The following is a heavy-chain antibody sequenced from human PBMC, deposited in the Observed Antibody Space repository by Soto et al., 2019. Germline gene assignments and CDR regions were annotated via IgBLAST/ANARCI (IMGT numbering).Heavy chain of an antibody. CDR1: GGTFSSYA. CDR2: IIPIFGTA. Sequence: QVQLVQSGAEVKKSGSSVKVSCKASGGTFSSYAISWVRQAPGQGLEWMGGIIPIFGTANYAQKFQGRVTITADESTSTAYMELSSLRSEDTAVYYCARGGLLEVVTGLDYWGQGTLVTVSS. CDR3: ARGGLLEVVTGLDY. V-gene: IGHV1-69*01. D-gene: IGHD2-15*01. J-gene: IGHJ4*02.